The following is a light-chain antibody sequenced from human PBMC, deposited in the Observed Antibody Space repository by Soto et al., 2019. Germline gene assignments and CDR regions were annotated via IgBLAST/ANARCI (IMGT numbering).Light chain of an antibody. V-gene: IGKV1-16*01. CDR2: SAS. CDR3: KQALRYPSM. J-gene: IGKJ1*01. Sequence: QTIQSAYSLSASVGDRVTITCRASQGISTYLGWYQQKPGKVPKSLIYSASNLQSGVPSRFSASGSGTEFTLTITGMEAEDFAAYYCKQALRYPSMFGQGTKVDIK. CDR1: QGISTY.